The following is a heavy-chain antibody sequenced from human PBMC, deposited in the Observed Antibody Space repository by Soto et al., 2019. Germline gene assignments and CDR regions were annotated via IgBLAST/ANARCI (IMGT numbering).Heavy chain of an antibody. V-gene: IGHV3-11*01. CDR2: ISGSGTTI. CDR3: ASDPYYYASNY. CDR1: GFTFSDQY. J-gene: IGHJ4*02. D-gene: IGHD3-10*01. Sequence: PGGSLRLSCAASGFTFSDQYMTWIRQAPGKGLEWVSYISGSGTTIYYTDSVKGRFTVSRDNAKKSVYLQMNSLRAEDTAMYYCASDPYYYASNYWGRGTLVTVSS.